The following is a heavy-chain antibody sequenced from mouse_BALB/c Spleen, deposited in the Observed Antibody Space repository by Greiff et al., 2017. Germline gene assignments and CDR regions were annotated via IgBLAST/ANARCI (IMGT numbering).Heavy chain of an antibody. D-gene: IGHD2-14*01. J-gene: IGHJ4*01. CDR3: ASERYDRRDYYAMDY. Sequence: VQLQESAAELARPGASVKMSCKASGYTFTSYTMHWVKQRPGQGLEWIGYINPSSGYTEYNQKFKDKTTLTADKSSSTAYMQLSSLTSEDSAVYYCASERYDRRDYYAMDYWGQGTSVTVSS. V-gene: IGHV1-4*02. CDR2: INPSSGYT. CDR1: GYTFTSYT.